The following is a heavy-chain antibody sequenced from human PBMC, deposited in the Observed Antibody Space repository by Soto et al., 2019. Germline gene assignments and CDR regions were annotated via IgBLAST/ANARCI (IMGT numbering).Heavy chain of an antibody. J-gene: IGHJ2*01. D-gene: IGHD2-15*01. CDR2: MYSGGTT. CDR3: ASHESGGSYWYFAL. CDR1: GFTVSSKY. Sequence: EVQLVESGGGLIQPGESLRLSCTASGFTVSSKYMSWVRQAPGKGLEWVSVMYSGGTTYYADSVKGRFTISRDNSKNMLYLQMNSLKAEDTAVYYCASHESGGSYWYFALWGRGTLVTVSS. V-gene: IGHV3-53*01.